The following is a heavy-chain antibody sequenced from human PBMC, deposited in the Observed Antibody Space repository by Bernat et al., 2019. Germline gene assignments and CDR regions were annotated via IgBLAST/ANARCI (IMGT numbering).Heavy chain of an antibody. Sequence: QVQLVQSGAEVKKPGSSVKVSCKASGCTFSSYAISWVRPAPGQGLEWMGGVIPIFGTANYAQKFQGRVTMTADESTSTAYMELSSLRSEDTAVYYCARGRGYSGYFPLNYFDYWGQGTLVTVSS. V-gene: IGHV1-69*01. CDR3: ARGRGYSGYFPLNYFDY. CDR1: GCTFSSYA. D-gene: IGHD5-12*01. J-gene: IGHJ4*02. CDR2: VIPIFGTA.